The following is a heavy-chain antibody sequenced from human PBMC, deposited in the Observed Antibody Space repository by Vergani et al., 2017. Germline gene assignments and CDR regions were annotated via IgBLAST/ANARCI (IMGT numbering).Heavy chain of an antibody. CDR3: VRGTSDWKGLDF. V-gene: IGHV3-74*01. CDR2: IAPNGRKP. D-gene: IGHD6-19*01. J-gene: IGHJ4*01. Sequence: EVRLVESGGGLVQPGGSVRLSCAASGFTFSGYWMHWVRQDAGRGLVSVSFIAPNGRKPDYAGSVKGRFTISRDNAKNTLFLQMNRLRAEDTAIYYCVRGTSDWKGLDFWGRGTRVTVSS. CDR1: GFTFSGYW.